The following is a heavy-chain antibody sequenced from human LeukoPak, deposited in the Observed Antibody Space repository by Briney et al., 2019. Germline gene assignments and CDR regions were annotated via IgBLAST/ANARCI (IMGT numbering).Heavy chain of an antibody. CDR2: IYGSGGGI. D-gene: IGHD6-13*01. V-gene: IGHV3-23*01. J-gene: IGHJ4*02. CDR1: GFPFSTYA. Sequence: GGSLRLSCAASGFPFSTYAMNWVRQAPGKGLEWVSGIYGSGGGIQYADSVKGRFTISRDNSKNTLYLQMNSLRAEDTALYYCAKDRLPDGRWSLDYWGQGTLVTVSS. CDR3: AKDRLPDGRWSLDY.